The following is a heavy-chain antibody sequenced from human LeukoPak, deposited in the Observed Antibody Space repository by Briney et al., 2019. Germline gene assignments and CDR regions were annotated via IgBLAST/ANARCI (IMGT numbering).Heavy chain of an antibody. Sequence: ASVKVSCKASGYTFTSYYMHWVRQAPGQGLEWMGIINPSGGSTSYAQKFQGRVTMTTDTSTSTVYMELSSLRSEDTAVYYCARSQFSSGWYYDAFDIWGQGTMVTVSS. CDR1: GYTFTSYY. V-gene: IGHV1-46*01. CDR3: ARSQFSSGWYYDAFDI. D-gene: IGHD6-19*01. CDR2: INPSGGST. J-gene: IGHJ3*02.